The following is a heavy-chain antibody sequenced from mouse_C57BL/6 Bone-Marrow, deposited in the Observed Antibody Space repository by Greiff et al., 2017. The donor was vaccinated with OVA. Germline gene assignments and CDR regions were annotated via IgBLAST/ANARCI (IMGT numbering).Heavy chain of an antibody. D-gene: IGHD2-5*01. Sequence: VQLQQSGPELVKPGASVKIPCKASGYTFTDYNMDWVKQSHGKSLEWIGDINPNNGGTIYNQKFKGKATLTVDKSSSTAYMELRSLTSDDTAVYYCARRRSNYPYYYAMDYWGQGASVTVSS. J-gene: IGHJ4*01. CDR3: ARRRSNYPYYYAMDY. CDR2: INPNNGGT. V-gene: IGHV1-18*01. CDR1: GYTFTDYN.